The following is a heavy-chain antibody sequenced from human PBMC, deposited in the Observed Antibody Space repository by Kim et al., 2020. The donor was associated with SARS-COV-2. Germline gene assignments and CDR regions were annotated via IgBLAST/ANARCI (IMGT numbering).Heavy chain of an antibody. J-gene: IGHJ5*02. CDR3: ARGGRFLEWIWWFDP. Sequence: SETLSLTCAVYGGSFSGYYWSWIRQPPGKGLEWIGEINHSGSTNYNPSLKSRVTISVDTSKNQFSLKLSSVTAADTAVYYCARGGRFLEWIWWFDPWGQGTLVTVSS. D-gene: IGHD3-3*01. CDR2: INHSGST. V-gene: IGHV4-34*01. CDR1: GGSFSGYY.